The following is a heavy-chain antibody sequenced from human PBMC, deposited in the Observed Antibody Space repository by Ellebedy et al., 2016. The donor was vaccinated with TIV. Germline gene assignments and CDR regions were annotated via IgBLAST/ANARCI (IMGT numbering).Heavy chain of an antibody. CDR3: ARRTDSGSYYDYFNQ. Sequence: SETLSLTCNVSGASISNSGYYWGWIRQPPGKRLEWIGNIYNSGGTYYNPSLKSRVTISVDTSKTMFSLKLTYVTATDTAVYYCARRTDSGSYYDYFNQWGQGTLVTVSS. J-gene: IGHJ4*02. CDR1: GASISNSGYY. CDR2: IYNSGGT. V-gene: IGHV4-39*01. D-gene: IGHD1-26*01.